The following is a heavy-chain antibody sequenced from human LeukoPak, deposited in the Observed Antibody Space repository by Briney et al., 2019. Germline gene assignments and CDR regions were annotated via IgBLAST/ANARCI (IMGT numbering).Heavy chain of an antibody. V-gene: IGHV4-59*01. CDR3: ARGTYGSAWYVDY. CDR1: GGSISSYY. CDR2: IYYSGTT. Sequence: PSETLSLTCTVPGGSISSYYWSWIRQPPGKGLEWIGYIYYSGTTNYNPSLESRVTISLDTSKNQFSLKLSSVTAADTAVYYCARGTYGSAWYVDYWGQGTLVTVSS. J-gene: IGHJ4*02. D-gene: IGHD6-19*01.